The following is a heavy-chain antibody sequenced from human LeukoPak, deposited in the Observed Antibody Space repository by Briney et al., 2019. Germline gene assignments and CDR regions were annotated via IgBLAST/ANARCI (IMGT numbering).Heavy chain of an antibody. Sequence: GGSLRLSCAASGFTFSSYAMSWVRQPPGKGLNWVSSISGSGGNTFYADSVKGRFTISRDNSKNTLFLQMGSLRVEDTAVYYCVREERGLAIDYWGQGTLVTVSS. J-gene: IGHJ4*02. CDR2: ISGSGGNT. CDR1: GFTFSSYA. V-gene: IGHV3-23*01. D-gene: IGHD5-12*01. CDR3: VREERGLAIDY.